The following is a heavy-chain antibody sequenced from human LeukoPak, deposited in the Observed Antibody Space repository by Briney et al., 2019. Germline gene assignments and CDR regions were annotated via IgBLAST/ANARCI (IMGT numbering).Heavy chain of an antibody. CDR3: VTSSDQYYFDY. Sequence: PSETLSHTCAVSGGSISSSNWWSWVRQPPGKGLEWIGEIYHSGSTNYNPSLKSRVTISVDKSKNQFSLKLSSVTAADTAVYYCVTSSDQYYFDYWGQGTLVTVSS. J-gene: IGHJ4*02. D-gene: IGHD6-13*01. CDR1: GGSISSSNW. V-gene: IGHV4-4*02. CDR2: IYHSGST.